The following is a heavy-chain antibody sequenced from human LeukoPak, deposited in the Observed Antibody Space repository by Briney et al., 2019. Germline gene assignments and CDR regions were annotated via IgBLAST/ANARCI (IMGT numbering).Heavy chain of an antibody. CDR1: GGTFSSYA. V-gene: IGHV1-69*04. CDR3: ARDLIGGIVGATDNAFDI. D-gene: IGHD1-26*01. CDR2: IIPIFGIA. J-gene: IGHJ3*02. Sequence: GASVKVSCKASGGTFSSYAICWVRQAPGQGLEWMGRIIPIFGIANYAQKFQGRVTITADKSTSTAYMELSSLRSEDTAVYYCARDLIGGIVGATDNAFDIWGQGTMVTVSS.